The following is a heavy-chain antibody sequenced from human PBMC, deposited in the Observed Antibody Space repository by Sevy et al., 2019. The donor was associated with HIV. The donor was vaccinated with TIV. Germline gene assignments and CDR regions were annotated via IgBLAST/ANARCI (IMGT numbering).Heavy chain of an antibody. CDR1: GYSISSGYY. Sequence: SETLSLTCTVSGYSISSGYYWGWIRQPPGKGLEWIGSIYHSGSTYYNPSLKSRVTISVDTSKTQFSLKLSSVTAADTAVYYCARVAIAVAAPYYFDYWGQGTLVTVSS. CDR3: ARVAIAVAAPYYFDY. V-gene: IGHV4-38-2*02. J-gene: IGHJ4*02. D-gene: IGHD6-19*01. CDR2: IYHSGST.